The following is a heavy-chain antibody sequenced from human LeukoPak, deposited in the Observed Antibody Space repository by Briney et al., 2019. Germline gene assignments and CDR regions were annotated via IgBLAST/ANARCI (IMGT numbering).Heavy chain of an antibody. CDR1: GGSISSYY. J-gene: IGHJ6*03. Sequence: SETLSLTCTVSGGSISSYYWSWIRQPAGKGLEWIGRIYTSGSTNYNPSLKSRVTMSVDTSKNQFSLKLSSVTAADTAVYYCARGYDFWSGLDYYYYYMDVWGKGTTVTVSS. D-gene: IGHD3-3*01. V-gene: IGHV4-4*07. CDR3: ARGYDFWSGLDYYYYYMDV. CDR2: IYTSGST.